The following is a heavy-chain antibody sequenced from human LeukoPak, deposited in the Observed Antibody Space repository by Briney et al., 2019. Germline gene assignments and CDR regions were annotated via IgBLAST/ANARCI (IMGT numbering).Heavy chain of an antibody. V-gene: IGHV3-64*01. CDR3: ARGKRVPHWLWSDY. CDR1: GFTFSNYA. CDR2: ISSSRGNI. D-gene: IGHD6-19*01. Sequence: GGSLRLSCAASGFTFSNYAMHWVRQAPGKGLEYVSSISSSRGNIYYANSVKGRFTISRDNSKNTLYLQMNSLRAEDMAVYYCARGKRVPHWLWSDYWGQGTLVTVSS. J-gene: IGHJ4*02.